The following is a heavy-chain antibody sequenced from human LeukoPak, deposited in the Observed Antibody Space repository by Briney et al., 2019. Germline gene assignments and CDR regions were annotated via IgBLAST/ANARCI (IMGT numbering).Heavy chain of an antibody. V-gene: IGHV4-34*01. CDR2: INHSGST. CDR3: ACPSGNHLYSFDY. Sequence: SETLSLTCAVYGGSFSGYYWSWIRQPPGKGLEWIGEINHSGSTNYNPSLKSRVTISVDTSKNQFSLKLSSVTAADTAVYYCACPSGNHLYSFDYWGQGTLVTVSS. CDR1: GGSFSGYY. D-gene: IGHD1-14*01. J-gene: IGHJ4*02.